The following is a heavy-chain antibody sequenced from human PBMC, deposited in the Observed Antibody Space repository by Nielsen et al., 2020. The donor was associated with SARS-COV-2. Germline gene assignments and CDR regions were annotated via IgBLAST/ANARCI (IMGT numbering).Heavy chain of an antibody. Sequence: SLKISCAVSGFTLSSYDFNWVRQAPGKALEWISYISRSGATKFYADSVKGRFTIFRDTARKSIYLQLNNLRADDTAVYYCARPSPNDYVYFDVWGQGTQVTVSS. CDR1: GFTLSSYD. CDR2: ISRSGATK. V-gene: IGHV3-48*03. D-gene: IGHD4-17*01. J-gene: IGHJ4*02. CDR3: ARPSPNDYVYFDV.